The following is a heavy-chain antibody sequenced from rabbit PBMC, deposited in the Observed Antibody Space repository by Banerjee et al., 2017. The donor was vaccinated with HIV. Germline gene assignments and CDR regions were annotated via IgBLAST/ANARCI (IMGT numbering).Heavy chain of an antibody. CDR1: GFSFSNKYV. CDR2: IFAGSSGST. J-gene: IGHJ6*01. V-gene: IGHV1S45*01. D-gene: IGHD4-1*01. Sequence: QEQLEESGGDLVKPEGSLTLTCTASGFSFSNKYVMCWVRQAPGKGLELIACIFAGSSGSTYYASWAKGRFTISRTSSTTVALQMTSLTAADTATYFCARDLAGVIGWNFGLWGPGTLVTVS. CDR3: ARDLAGVIGWNFGL.